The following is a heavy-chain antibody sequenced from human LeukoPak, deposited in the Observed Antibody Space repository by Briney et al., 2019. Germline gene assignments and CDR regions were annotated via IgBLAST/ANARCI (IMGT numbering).Heavy chain of an antibody. V-gene: IGHV1-8*01. CDR2: MNPNSGNT. D-gene: IGHD2-2*01. CDR3: ARAVRNQLLSDY. Sequence: GWMNPNSGNTGYVQRFQGRVTMTGDTSISTAYMELSSLMSDDTAVYYCARAVRNQLLSDYWGQGTLVTVPS. J-gene: IGHJ4*02.